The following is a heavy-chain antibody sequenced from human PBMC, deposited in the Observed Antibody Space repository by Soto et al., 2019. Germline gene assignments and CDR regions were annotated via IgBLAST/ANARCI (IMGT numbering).Heavy chain of an antibody. Sequence: GGSLRLSCAASGFTFSSYAMSWVRQAPGKGLEWVSAISGSGGSTYHADSVKGRFTISRDNSKNTLYLQMNSLRAEDTAVYYCAKDQTPVPNDSSGLYGLFAYWGQGTLVTVSS. J-gene: IGHJ4*02. CDR1: GFTFSSYA. CDR3: AKDQTPVPNDSSGLYGLFAY. D-gene: IGHD3-22*01. CDR2: ISGSGGST. V-gene: IGHV3-23*01.